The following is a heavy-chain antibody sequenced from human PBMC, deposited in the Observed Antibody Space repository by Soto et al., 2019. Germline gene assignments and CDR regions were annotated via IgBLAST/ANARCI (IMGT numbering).Heavy chain of an antibody. CDR3: TFGMVGATTNS. CDR1: GFTFSNAW. Sequence: EVQLVESGGDLVKPGGSLRVSCAASGFTFSNAWMNWVRQSPGKGLEWVGRIKSNTEGVTTEYAAPVKDRFSISRDDSKNMLYLQMSSLKTEDTAIYYCTFGMVGATTNSWGQGTQVTVSP. CDR2: IKSNTEGVTT. D-gene: IGHD1-26*01. V-gene: IGHV3-15*07. J-gene: IGHJ4*02.